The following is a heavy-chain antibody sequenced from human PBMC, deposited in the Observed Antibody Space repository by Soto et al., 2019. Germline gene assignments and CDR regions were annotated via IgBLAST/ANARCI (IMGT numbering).Heavy chain of an antibody. J-gene: IGHJ3*01. Sequence: QLQQWGAGLLKPSETLSLTCVVSGGSFSTYYYNWIRQSPGKGLEWIGEINHSGSNNYSPSLNSRVTMSVDTATNAQSLKLTSVTAADTAVDYCARGCSNDWQVAFDFWGQGTTGTVSS. V-gene: IGHV4-34*02. D-gene: IGHD3-9*01. CDR2: INHSGSN. CDR3: ARGCSNDWQVAFDF. CDR1: GGSFSTYY.